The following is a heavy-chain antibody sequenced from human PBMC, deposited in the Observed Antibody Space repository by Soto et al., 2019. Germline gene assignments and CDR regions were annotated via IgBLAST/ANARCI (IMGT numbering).Heavy chain of an antibody. CDR3: ARQIYDSDTGPNFQYYFDS. J-gene: IGHJ4*02. CDR2: IDPSDSQT. CDR1: GYSCAGYW. D-gene: IGHD3-22*01. Sequence: PXESVKISCKGSGYSCAGYWITWVRQNPGKGLEWMGRIDPSDSQTYYSPSFRGHVTISVTKSITTVFLQWSSLRASDTAMYYCARQIYDSDTGPNFQYYFDSWGQGTPVTVSS. V-gene: IGHV5-10-1*01.